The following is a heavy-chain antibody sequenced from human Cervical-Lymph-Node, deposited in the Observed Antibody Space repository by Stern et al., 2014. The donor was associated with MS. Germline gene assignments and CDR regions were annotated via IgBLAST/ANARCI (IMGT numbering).Heavy chain of an antibody. D-gene: IGHD3-9*01. CDR1: GSTISSQG. V-gene: IGHV3-30*03. CDR3: ARWWGSSNTGYFLDY. J-gene: IGHJ4*02. Sequence: VQLVESGGGVVQPGRSLRLSCEVSGSTISSQGMHWVRQPPGKGMEWVATTSSDGSENYFSAPVKVRTQISRDNAKKTRDLQMNSVRDEHTAIYYCARWWGSSNTGYFLDYWGQGTLVTVSS. CDR2: TSSDGSEN.